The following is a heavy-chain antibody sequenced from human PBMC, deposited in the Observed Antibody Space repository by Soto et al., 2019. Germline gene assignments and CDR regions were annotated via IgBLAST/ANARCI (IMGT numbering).Heavy chain of an antibody. Sequence: PSETLSLTCAVSGGSISSGGYSWSWIRQPPGKGLEWIGYIYHSGSTYYNPSLKSRVTMSVDRSKNQFSLKLSSVTAADTAVYYCARGYCSGGSCYINWFDPWGQGTLVTVSS. J-gene: IGHJ5*02. D-gene: IGHD2-15*01. CDR2: IYHSGST. CDR1: GGSISSGGYS. V-gene: IGHV4-30-2*01. CDR3: ARGYCSGGSCYINWFDP.